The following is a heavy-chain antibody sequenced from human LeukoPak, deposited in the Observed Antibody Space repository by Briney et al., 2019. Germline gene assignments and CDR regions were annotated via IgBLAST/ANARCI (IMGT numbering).Heavy chain of an antibody. CDR3: ARGQYSSSWYEYYYYYYMDV. CDR1: GVSFSGYY. V-gene: IGHV4-34*01. CDR2: INHSGST. D-gene: IGHD6-13*01. Sequence: PSETLSLTCAVYGVSFSGYYWSWVRQPPGKGLEWVGEINHSGSTNYNPSLKSRVIISVDTSKNHFSLKLSSVTAADTAVYYCARGQYSSSWYEYYYYYYMDVWGKGTTVTVSS. J-gene: IGHJ6*03.